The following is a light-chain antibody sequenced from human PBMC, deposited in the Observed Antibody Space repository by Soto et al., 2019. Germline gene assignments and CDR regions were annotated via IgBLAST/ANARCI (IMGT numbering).Light chain of an antibody. V-gene: IGKV1-39*01. J-gene: IGKJ1*01. Sequence: DIQMTQSPSSLSASVGDTVTITCRASQSIIPYLNWYQQKPGKAPILLIYAASTLQSGVPSRFSGGGSGTSFTLNIRSLQPDDFATYFCQQSSITPKTFGQGTKVDIK. CDR1: QSIIPY. CDR3: QQSSITPKT. CDR2: AAS.